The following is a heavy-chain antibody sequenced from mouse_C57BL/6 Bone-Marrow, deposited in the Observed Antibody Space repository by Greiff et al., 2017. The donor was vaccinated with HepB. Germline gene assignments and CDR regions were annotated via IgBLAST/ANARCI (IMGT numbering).Heavy chain of an antibody. D-gene: IGHD1-1*01. Sequence: QVQLQQPGAELVKPGASVKLSCKASGYTFTSYWMHWVKQRPGRGLGWIGRIDPNSGGTKYNEKFKSKATLTVDKPSSTAYMQLSSLTSEDSAVYYCARHGSSSPWFAYWGQGTLVTVSA. CDR1: GYTFTSYW. CDR2: IDPNSGGT. V-gene: IGHV1-72*01. CDR3: ARHGSSSPWFAY. J-gene: IGHJ3*01.